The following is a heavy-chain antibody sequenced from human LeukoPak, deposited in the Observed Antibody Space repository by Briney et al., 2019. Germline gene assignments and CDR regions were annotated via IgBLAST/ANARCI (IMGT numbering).Heavy chain of an antibody. CDR3: ARDWVVPAAIID. Sequence: ASVKVSCKASGYTFTGYYMHWVRQAPGQGLEWTGWINPNSGGTNYAQKFQGRVTMTRDTSISTAYMELSRLRSDDTAVYYCARDWVVPAAIIDWGQGTLVTVSS. CDR2: INPNSGGT. V-gene: IGHV1-2*02. J-gene: IGHJ4*02. D-gene: IGHD2-2*01. CDR1: GYTFTGYY.